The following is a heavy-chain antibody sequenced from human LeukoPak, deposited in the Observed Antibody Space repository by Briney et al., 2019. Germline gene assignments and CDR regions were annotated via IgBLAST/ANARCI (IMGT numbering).Heavy chain of an antibody. CDR1: GYSFTSYW. CDR3: ATPGSAYYYDSSGYYS. D-gene: IGHD3-22*01. V-gene: IGHV5-51*01. CDR2: IYPGDSDT. Sequence: GESLKISGKGSGYSFTSYWIGWVRQMPGKGLEWMRIIYPGDSDTRYSPSFQGQVTISDDKSISAAYLQWSSLKASDTAMYYCATPGSAYYYDSSGYYSWGQGTLVTVSS. J-gene: IGHJ4*02.